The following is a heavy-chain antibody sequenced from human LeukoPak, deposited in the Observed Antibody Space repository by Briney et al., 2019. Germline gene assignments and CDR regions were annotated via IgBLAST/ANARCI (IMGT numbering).Heavy chain of an antibody. CDR3: AKRGVVVRVILVGFHKEAYYFDS. V-gene: IGHV3-23*01. CDR1: GITLSNYG. Sequence: GGSLRLSCAVAGITLSNYGMSWVRQAPGKGLEWVAGISGSGGGTNYADSVKGRFTISRDNPRNTLYLQMNSLRAEDTAVYFCAKRGVVVRVILVGFHKEAYYFDSWGQGALVTVSS. CDR2: ISGSGGGT. D-gene: IGHD3-10*01. J-gene: IGHJ4*02.